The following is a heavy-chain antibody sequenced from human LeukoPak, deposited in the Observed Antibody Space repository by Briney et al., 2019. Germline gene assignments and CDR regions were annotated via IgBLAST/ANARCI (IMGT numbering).Heavy chain of an antibody. CDR3: ATEASSGLED. J-gene: IGHJ4*02. Sequence: GGSLRLSCAASGFTFSSYWMSWVRQAPGKGLEWVANIKQDGSEKYYLDSVTGRFTISRDNAENSLYLQMNSLRAEDTAVYYCATEASSGLEDWGQGILVTVSS. V-gene: IGHV3-7*01. D-gene: IGHD6-19*01. CDR1: GFTFSSYW. CDR2: IKQDGSEK.